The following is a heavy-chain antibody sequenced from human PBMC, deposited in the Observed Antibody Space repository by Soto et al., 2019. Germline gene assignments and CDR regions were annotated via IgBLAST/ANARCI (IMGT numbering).Heavy chain of an antibody. CDR1: GFTFTTYA. D-gene: IGHD2-15*01. V-gene: IGHV3-30*04. J-gene: IGHJ4*02. CDR3: ARDQCFGGGRSCYYFDF. CDR2: ISNDGRGK. Sequence: QVQLVESGGGVVQPGRSLRLSCAASGFTFTTYATHWVRQAPGKGLEWVAVISNDGRGKYYADSVKGRFTISRDNSKNTLYLQMNSLRSDDTAVYYCARDQCFGGGRSCYYFDFWGQGTLVTVSS.